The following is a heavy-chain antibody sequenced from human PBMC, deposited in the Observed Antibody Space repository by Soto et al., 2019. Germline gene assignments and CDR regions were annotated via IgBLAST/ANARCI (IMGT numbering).Heavy chain of an antibody. CDR2: IYYSGST. J-gene: IGHJ4*02. CDR3: ARVGLDYYDSSGSLVYFDY. V-gene: IGHV4-61*01. CDR1: GGSVSSGRYY. Sequence: SETLSLTCTVSGGSVSSGRYYWSWIRQPPGKGLEWIGCIYYSGSTNYNPSLKSRVTISVDTSKNQFSLKLSSVTAADTAVYYCARVGLDYYDSSGSLVYFDYWGQGTLVTVSS. D-gene: IGHD3-22*01.